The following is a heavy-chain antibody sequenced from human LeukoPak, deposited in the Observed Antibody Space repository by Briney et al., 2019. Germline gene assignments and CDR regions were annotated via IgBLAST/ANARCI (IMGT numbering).Heavy chain of an antibody. D-gene: IGHD5-12*01. Sequence: ASVKVSCKAPGCTFTNYYMNWVRQAPGQGLEWMGIINPSGGSTSYAQKFQGRVTVTRDTSTSTVYMELSSLRSEDTAMYYCAREGEIGYDLSDYWGQGTLVTVSS. J-gene: IGHJ4*02. CDR3: AREGEIGYDLSDY. CDR1: GCTFTNYY. CDR2: INPSGGST. V-gene: IGHV1-46*01.